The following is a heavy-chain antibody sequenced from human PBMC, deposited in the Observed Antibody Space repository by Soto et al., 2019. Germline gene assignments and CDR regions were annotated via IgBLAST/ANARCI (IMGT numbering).Heavy chain of an antibody. CDR1: GVQLGNYW. Sequence: PGGSLILSCAASGVQLGNYWMHWVRQPLGKGLVWVSRINSEGSSIIYADSVKGRFTVSRDNAKNTLYLQMNNLRAEDTAVYYCVRDQSVAGPTTLFDPWGQGVLVTVCS. CDR3: VRDQSVAGPTTLFDP. D-gene: IGHD6-19*01. V-gene: IGHV3-74*01. CDR2: INSEGSSI. J-gene: IGHJ5*02.